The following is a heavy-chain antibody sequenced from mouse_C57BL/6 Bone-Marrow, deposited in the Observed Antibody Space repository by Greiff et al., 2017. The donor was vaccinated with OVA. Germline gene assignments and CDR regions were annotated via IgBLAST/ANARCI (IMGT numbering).Heavy chain of an antibody. Sequence: QVHVKQSGAELVRPGASVTLSCKASGYTFTDYEMHWVKQTPVHGLEWIGAIDPETGGTAYNQKFKGKAILTADKSSSTAYMELRSLTSEDSAVYYCTRSSYDGYPTRYAMDYWGQGTSVTVSS. J-gene: IGHJ4*01. D-gene: IGHD2-3*01. V-gene: IGHV1-15*01. CDR2: IDPETGGT. CDR3: TRSSYDGYPTRYAMDY. CDR1: GYTFTDYE.